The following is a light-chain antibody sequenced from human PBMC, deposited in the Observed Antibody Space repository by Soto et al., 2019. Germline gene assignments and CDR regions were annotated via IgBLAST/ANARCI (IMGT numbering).Light chain of an antibody. V-gene: IGLV2-14*01. Sequence: QSALTQPASVSGSPGQSITISCSGTSSDVGDYYYVSWYQQHPGEAPKLLIYGVTDRPSGVSHRFSGSRSDSAASLTISGLQAEDEADYYCSSYTSSSTLIFGGGTQLTVL. J-gene: IGLJ2*01. CDR1: SSDVGDYYY. CDR3: SSYTSSSTLI. CDR2: GVT.